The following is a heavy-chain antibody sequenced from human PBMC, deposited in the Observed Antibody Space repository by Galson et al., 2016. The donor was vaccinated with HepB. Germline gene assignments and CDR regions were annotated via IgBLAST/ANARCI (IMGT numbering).Heavy chain of an antibody. CDR3: AREFSAGYNRALGDY. J-gene: IGHJ4*02. Sequence: SLRLSCAASGFIFSDYSMNWVRQAPGKGLEWISYINSGSSIIKYADSVKGRFTISRDNANNSLYLQMDSLRDEDTAVYYCAREFSAGYNRALGDYWGQGTLVTVSS. CDR1: GFIFSDYS. V-gene: IGHV3-48*02. D-gene: IGHD6-13*01. CDR2: INSGSSII.